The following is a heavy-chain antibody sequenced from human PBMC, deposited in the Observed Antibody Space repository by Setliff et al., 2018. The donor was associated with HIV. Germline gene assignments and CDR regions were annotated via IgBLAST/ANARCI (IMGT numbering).Heavy chain of an antibody. CDR2: ISSDGGST. CDR1: GFAFSTFD. V-gene: IGHV3-64*01. D-gene: IGHD2-21*01. Sequence: GGSLRLSCAASGFAFSTFDMNWVRQAPGKGLEWVSAISSDGGSTYYANSVKGRFTISRDNSKNTLYLQMGGLRAEDMAVYYCARVPTVIYYYYMDVWGKGTTVTVSS. CDR3: ARVPTVIYYYYMDV. J-gene: IGHJ6*03.